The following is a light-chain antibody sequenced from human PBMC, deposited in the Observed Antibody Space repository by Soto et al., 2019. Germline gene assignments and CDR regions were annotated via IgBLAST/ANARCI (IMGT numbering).Light chain of an antibody. J-gene: IGLJ1*01. V-gene: IGLV2-11*01. CDR1: KSDVGGYNY. CDR3: CSYAGTYSLV. CDR2: DDT. Sequence: QSVLTQPRSVSGSPGQSVTISCTGTKSDVGGYNYVSWYQHHPGKAPTLVISDDTGRPSGVPERFSGSKSGKTASLTISGLQADDEGDYYCCSYAGTYSLVFGSGTKVTVL.